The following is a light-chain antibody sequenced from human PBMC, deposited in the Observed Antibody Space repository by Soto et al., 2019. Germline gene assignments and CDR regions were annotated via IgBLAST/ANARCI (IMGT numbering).Light chain of an antibody. V-gene: IGLV3-21*02. CDR1: TIGTKG. Sequence: SYELTQTSSVSVAPGQTAIITCGGNTIGTKGVHWYQQKPGQAPVLVIYDNANRPSGIPERFSGSNSGNMATLTISRVEAGDEDDYHCQVCDSPSDHGVFGGGTKLTVL. CDR3: QVCDSPSDHGV. CDR2: DNA. J-gene: IGLJ3*02.